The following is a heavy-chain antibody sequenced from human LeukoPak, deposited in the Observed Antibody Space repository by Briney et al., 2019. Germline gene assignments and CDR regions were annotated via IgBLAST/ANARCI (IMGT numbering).Heavy chain of an antibody. J-gene: IGHJ6*02. CDR1: GGSISSYY. V-gene: IGHV4-59*08. CDR2: IYYSGST. Sequence: SETLSLTCTVSGGSISSYYWSWIRQPPGKGLEWIGYIYYSGSTNYNPSLKSRVTISVDTSKNQFSLKLNSVTAADTAVYYCARGDTYYYGMDVWGQGTTVTVSS. CDR3: ARGDTYYYGMDV.